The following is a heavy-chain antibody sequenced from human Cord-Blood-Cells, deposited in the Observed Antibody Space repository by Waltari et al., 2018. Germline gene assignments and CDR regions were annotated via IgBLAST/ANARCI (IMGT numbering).Heavy chain of an antibody. CDR3: ARASLGIAAAGRYFDY. D-gene: IGHD6-13*01. J-gene: IGHJ4*02. Sequence: QVQLQESGPGVVKPSATLSLTCTVSGGSISSYSWSWFRPPAGKGLEWIGYIYYSRSTNYNPSLKSRVTISVDTSKNQFSLKLSSVTAADTAVYYCARASLGIAAAGRYFDYWGQGTLVTVSS. CDR2: IYYSRST. CDR1: GGSISSYS. V-gene: IGHV4-59*01.